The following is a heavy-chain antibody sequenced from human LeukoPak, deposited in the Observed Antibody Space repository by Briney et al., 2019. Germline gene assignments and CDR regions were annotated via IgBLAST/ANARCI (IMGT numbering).Heavy chain of an antibody. CDR2: IRSKAYGGTT. V-gene: IGHV3-49*02. D-gene: IGHD2-2*01. CDR3: TRSTSFRGWFDP. Sequence: WIRQPPGKGLEWVGFIRSKAYGGTTEYAASVKGRFTISRDDSKSIAYLQMNSLKTEDTAVYYCTRSTSFRGWFDPWGQGTLVTVSS. J-gene: IGHJ5*02.